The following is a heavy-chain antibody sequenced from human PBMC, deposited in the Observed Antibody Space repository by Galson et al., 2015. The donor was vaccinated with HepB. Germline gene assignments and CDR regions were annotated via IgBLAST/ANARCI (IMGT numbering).Heavy chain of an antibody. CDR3: AREFSERGYFDY. D-gene: IGHD3-10*01. Sequence: SLRLSCAASGFTFSSYALHWDRQAPGKGLEWVAVISYDGSNKYYADSVKGRFTNSRDNSKNTLYLQMNSLRAEDTAVYYCAREFSERGYFDYWGQGTLVTVSS. CDR2: ISYDGSNK. V-gene: IGHV3-30-3*01. CDR1: GFTFSSYA. J-gene: IGHJ4*02.